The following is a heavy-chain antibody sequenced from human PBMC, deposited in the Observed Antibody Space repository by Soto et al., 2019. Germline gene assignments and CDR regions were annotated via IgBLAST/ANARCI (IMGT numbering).Heavy chain of an antibody. J-gene: IGHJ5*02. Sequence: GESLKISCKGSGYSFTSCWIGWVRQMSGKGLEWMGIIYPGDSDTRYSPSFQGQVTISADKSISTAYLQWSSLKASDTAMYYCARQTYSDYNWFDPWGQGTLVTVSS. CDR1: GYSFTSCW. CDR3: ARQTYSDYNWFDP. V-gene: IGHV5-51*01. CDR2: IYPGDSDT. D-gene: IGHD3-9*01.